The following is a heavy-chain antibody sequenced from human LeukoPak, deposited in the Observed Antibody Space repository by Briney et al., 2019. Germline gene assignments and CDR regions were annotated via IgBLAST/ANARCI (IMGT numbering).Heavy chain of an antibody. CDR2: VSGEGGTT. V-gene: IGHV3-64*01. CDR3: AREEPAGSTDY. D-gene: IGHD1-14*01. Sequence: GGSLRLSCVASGFIFSSYPMHWVRQAPGKGLEYVSVVSGEGGTTYYTKSVKGRFTISRDNSKNTLYLQMGSLREEDMAVYYCAREEPAGSTDYWGQGTLVTVSS. J-gene: IGHJ4*02. CDR1: GFIFSSYP.